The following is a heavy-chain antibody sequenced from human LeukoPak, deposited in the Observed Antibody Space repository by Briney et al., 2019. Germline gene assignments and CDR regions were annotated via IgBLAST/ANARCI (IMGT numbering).Heavy chain of an antibody. V-gene: IGHV4-61*02. CDR3: AGQEGDDSSGYYLDY. Sequence: SETLSLTCTVSGGSISSGSNYWSWIRQPAGKGLEWIGRIYTSGSTNYNPSLKSRVTISVDTSKNQFSLKLSSVAAADTAVYYCAGQEGDDSSGYYLDYWGQGTPVTVSS. CDR2: IYTSGST. J-gene: IGHJ4*02. CDR1: GGSISSGSNY. D-gene: IGHD3-22*01.